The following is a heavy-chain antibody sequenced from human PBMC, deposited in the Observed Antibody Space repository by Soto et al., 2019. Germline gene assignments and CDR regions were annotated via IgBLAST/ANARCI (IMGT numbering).Heavy chain of an antibody. CDR1: RSSIIGYY. J-gene: IGHJ5*02. V-gene: IGHV4-59*03. CDR2: IHYSGSA. Sequence: ATLSLTFTVSRSSIIGYYWTWIRHSPERGLEWIGYIHYSGSANYNPSLNSRLTMSVDRSKSQFSMKLASVTAADTAVYYCARGVGGSGLNWFDPWGQGTLVTVSS. CDR3: ARGVGGSGLNWFDP. D-gene: IGHD6-19*01.